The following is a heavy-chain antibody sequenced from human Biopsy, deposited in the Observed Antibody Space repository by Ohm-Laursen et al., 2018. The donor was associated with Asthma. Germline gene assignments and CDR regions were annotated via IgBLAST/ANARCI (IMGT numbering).Heavy chain of an antibody. Sequence: SLRLSCAAPGFTFSSYGMDWVSQAPGKGLEWVALMSYDGSIKDYADSVKGRFTISRDNSMNTLYLHMNSLRVEDTAVYYCARGLDYSGRSGFDYWGQGTLVTVSS. D-gene: IGHD3-10*01. CDR3: ARGLDYSGRSGFDY. CDR1: GFTFSSYG. V-gene: IGHV3-33*05. J-gene: IGHJ4*02. CDR2: MSYDGSIK.